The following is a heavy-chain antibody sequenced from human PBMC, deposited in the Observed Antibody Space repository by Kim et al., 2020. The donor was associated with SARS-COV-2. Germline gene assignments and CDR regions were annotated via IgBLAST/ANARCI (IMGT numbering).Heavy chain of an antibody. CDR1: GGSISSGGYY. CDR3: ARVEYSRQGTHFDY. V-gene: IGHV4-31*03. J-gene: IGHJ4*02. D-gene: IGHD6-6*01. CDR2: IYYSGST. Sequence: SETLSLTCTVSGGSISSGGYYWSWIRQHPGKGLEWIGYIYYSGSTYYNPSLKSRVTISVDTSKNQFSLKLSSVTAADTAVYYCARVEYSRQGTHFDYWGQGTLVTVSS.